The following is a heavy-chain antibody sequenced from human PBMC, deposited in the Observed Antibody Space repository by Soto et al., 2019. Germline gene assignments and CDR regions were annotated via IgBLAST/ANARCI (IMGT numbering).Heavy chain of an antibody. CDR3: ARRGCSGGSCYSDWFDP. Sequence: SETLSLTCTVAGGSISSYYWSWIRPHPGKGLEWIGYIYYSGSTNYNPSLKSRVIILVDTSKNQFSLKLSSVTAADTAVYYCARRGCSGGSCYSDWFDPWGQGTLVTAPQ. V-gene: IGHV4-59*08. CDR2: IYYSGST. D-gene: IGHD2-15*01. J-gene: IGHJ5*02. CDR1: GGSISSYY.